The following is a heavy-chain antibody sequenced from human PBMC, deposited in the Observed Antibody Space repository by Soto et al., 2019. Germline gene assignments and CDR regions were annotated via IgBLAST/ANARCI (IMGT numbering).Heavy chain of an antibody. Sequence: EVQLVESGGGLVEPGGSLRLSCAASGFTFINAWMNWVRQAPGKGLEWVGRIRGETDGGTTDYAAPVKGRFTISRDDSKNTLYLEMNSLKTEDTAVYYCTTDPSPLTGSGYWGQGTLVTVS. CDR1: GFTFINAW. J-gene: IGHJ4*02. V-gene: IGHV3-15*07. CDR3: TTDPSPLTGSGY. CDR2: IRGETDGGTT. D-gene: IGHD3-9*01.